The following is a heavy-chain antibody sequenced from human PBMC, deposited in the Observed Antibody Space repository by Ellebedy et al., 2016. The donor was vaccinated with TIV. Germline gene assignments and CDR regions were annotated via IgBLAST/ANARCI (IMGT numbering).Heavy chain of an antibody. V-gene: IGHV3-74*01. Sequence: HTGGSLRLSCAASGFTSGFTFSRFWMHWVRQVPGKGLVWVSHVKSDGSGTYADSVKGRFTISRDNARNTVYLQMSSLRVEDTAIYYCATGAGYHYDYWGQGTLVTVSS. J-gene: IGHJ4*02. CDR2: VKSDGSGT. CDR3: ATGAGYHYDY. D-gene: IGHD3-22*01. CDR1: GFTSGFTFSRFW.